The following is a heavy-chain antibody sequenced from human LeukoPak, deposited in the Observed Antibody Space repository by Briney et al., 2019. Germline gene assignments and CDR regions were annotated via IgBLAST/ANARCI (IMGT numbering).Heavy chain of an antibody. CDR1: GYSISSGYY. CDR2: IDHSGST. J-gene: IGHJ4*02. CDR3: ARGVYYDYVWGSYRQLYYFDY. V-gene: IGHV4-38-2*02. D-gene: IGHD3-16*02. Sequence: PSETLSLTCTVSGYSISSGYYWGWIRQPPGKGLEWTGSIDHSGSTYYNPSLKSRVTISVDTSKNQFSLKLSSVTAADTAVYYCARGVYYDYVWGSYRQLYYFDYWGQGTLVTVSS.